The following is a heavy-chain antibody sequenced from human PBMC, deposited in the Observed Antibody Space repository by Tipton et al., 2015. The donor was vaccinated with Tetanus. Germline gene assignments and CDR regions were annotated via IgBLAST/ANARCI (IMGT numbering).Heavy chain of an antibody. CDR1: GGSIGSGKFY. CDR2: SYDGGTT. CDR3: ARLYRPRRYYGDFTDS. J-gene: IGHJ4*02. V-gene: IGHV4-39*01. Sequence: TLSLTCTVSGGSIGSGKFYWGWIRQPPGKGLEWIGSSYDGGTTQSSPSLKSRVTIYVDSSTNQFSLRLNSVTAADTAVYFCARLYRPRRYYGDFTDSWGQGPLVTVSS. D-gene: IGHD4-17*01.